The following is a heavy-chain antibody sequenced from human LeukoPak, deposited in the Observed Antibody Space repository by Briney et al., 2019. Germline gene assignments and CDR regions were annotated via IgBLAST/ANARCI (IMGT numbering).Heavy chain of an antibody. CDR2: IYYSGST. Sequence: PSETLSLTCAVYGGSFSGYYWSWIRQPPGKGLEWIGYIYYSGSTNYNPSLKSRVTISVDTSKNQFSLKLSSVTAADTAVYYCASVSSSYYYYMDVWGKGTTVTISS. D-gene: IGHD6-13*01. CDR3: ASVSSSYYYYMDV. V-gene: IGHV4-59*01. CDR1: GGSFSGYY. J-gene: IGHJ6*03.